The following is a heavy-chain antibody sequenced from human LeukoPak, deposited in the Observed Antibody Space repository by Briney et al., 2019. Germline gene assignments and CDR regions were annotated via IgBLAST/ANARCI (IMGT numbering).Heavy chain of an antibody. Sequence: PSETLSLTCTVSGGSISGNYWSWIRQPPGKGLEWIGYIYYTGSTNYNPSLKSRVTISVDTSKNQFSLKLCSVTAADTAVYYCARHYYDSSGYFVFDYWGQGTLVTVSS. D-gene: IGHD3-22*01. V-gene: IGHV4-59*01. CDR1: GGSISGNY. J-gene: IGHJ4*02. CDR3: ARHYYDSSGYFVFDY. CDR2: IYYTGST.